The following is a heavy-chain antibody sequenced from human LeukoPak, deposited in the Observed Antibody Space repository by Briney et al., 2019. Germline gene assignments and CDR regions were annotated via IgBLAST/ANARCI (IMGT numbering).Heavy chain of an antibody. V-gene: IGHV1-69*01. CDR1: GGTFSSYA. Sequence: SAKVSCKASGGTFSSYAISWVRQAPGQGLEWMGGIIPIFGTANYAQKFQGRVTITADESTSTAYMELSSLRSEDTAVYYCARVTLPRNYYYGMDVWGKGTTVTVSS. CDR2: IIPIFGTA. CDR3: ARVTLPRNYYYGMDV. J-gene: IGHJ6*04.